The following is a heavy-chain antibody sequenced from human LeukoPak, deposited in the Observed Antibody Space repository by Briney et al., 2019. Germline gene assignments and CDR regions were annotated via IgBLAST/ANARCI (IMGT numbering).Heavy chain of an antibody. Sequence: ASVKVSCKASGYTFTSYGISWVRQAPGQGLEWMGWISAYNGNTNYAQKLQGRVTMTTDTSTSTAYMEPRSLRSDDTAVYYCARDTLLWFGEQPDYWGQGTLVTVSS. J-gene: IGHJ4*02. CDR1: GYTFTSYG. D-gene: IGHD3-10*01. CDR3: ARDTLLWFGEQPDY. V-gene: IGHV1-18*04. CDR2: ISAYNGNT.